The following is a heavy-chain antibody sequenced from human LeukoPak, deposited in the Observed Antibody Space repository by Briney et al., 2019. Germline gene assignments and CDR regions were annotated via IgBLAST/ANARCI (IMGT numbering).Heavy chain of an antibody. CDR2: IYTSGST. CDR1: GGSISSGSYY. J-gene: IGHJ5*02. D-gene: IGHD2-15*01. V-gene: IGHV4-61*02. Sequence: KPSQTLSLTCTLAGGSISSGSYYWSWIRQPAGKGLEWIVRIYTSGSTNYNPSLKSRVTISVDTSKNQFSLKLSSVTAADTAVYYCARGGYCSGGSCYSNWFDPWGQGTLVTVSS. CDR3: ARGGYCSGGSCYSNWFDP.